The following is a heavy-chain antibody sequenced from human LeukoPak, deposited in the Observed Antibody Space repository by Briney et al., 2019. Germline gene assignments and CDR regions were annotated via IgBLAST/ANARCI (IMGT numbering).Heavy chain of an antibody. CDR2: ISSASVYL. D-gene: IGHD6-13*01. J-gene: IGHJ4*02. Sequence: GGSLRLSCAASGFTFSNYNMNWVRQAPGKGLEWVSSISSASVYLYYADSMKGRFTISRDDFKNTLHLQMNSLRAEDTAVYYCAREVDSSSWFFDYWGQGTLVTVSS. V-gene: IGHV3-21*01. CDR3: AREVDSSSWFFDY. CDR1: GFTFSNYN.